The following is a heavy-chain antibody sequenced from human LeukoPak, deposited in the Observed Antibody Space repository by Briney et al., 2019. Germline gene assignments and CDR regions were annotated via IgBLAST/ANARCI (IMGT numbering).Heavy chain of an antibody. CDR3: ARDLEHCDSTSCHNWFDP. Sequence: SETLSLTCAVYGGSFSGYYWSWIRQPAGKGLEWIGRIYTSGSTSYSPSLKSRVSISVHKSKSQFSLKLSSVTAADTAVYYCARDLEHCDSTSCHNWFDPWGQGTLVTVSS. J-gene: IGHJ5*02. V-gene: IGHV4-4*07. CDR2: IYTSGST. D-gene: IGHD2-2*01. CDR1: GGSFSGYY.